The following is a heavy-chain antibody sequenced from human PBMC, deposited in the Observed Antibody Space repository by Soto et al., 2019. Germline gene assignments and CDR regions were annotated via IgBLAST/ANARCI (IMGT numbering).Heavy chain of an antibody. J-gene: IGHJ4*02. CDR2: IYYSGST. CDR1: GGSISSSSYY. CDR3: ARGDIVVVPAAIDY. V-gene: IGHV4-39*01. D-gene: IGHD2-2*01. Sequence: QLQLQESGPGLVKPSETLSLTCTVSGGSISSSSYYWGWIRQPPGKGLEWIGSIYYSGSTYYNPSLKSRVTISVDTSKNQFSLELSSVTAADTAVYYCARGDIVVVPAAIDYWGQGTLVTVSS.